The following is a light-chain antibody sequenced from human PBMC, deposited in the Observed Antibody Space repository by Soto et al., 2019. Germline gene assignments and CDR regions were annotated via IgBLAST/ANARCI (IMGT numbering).Light chain of an antibody. J-gene: IGKJ5*01. V-gene: IGKV3-20*01. CDR2: GAS. Sequence: EIVLTQSPGTLSLSPEERATLSYRASQSVSSSYLAWYQQKPGQAPRLLIYGASSRATGIPDRFSGSGSGTDFTLTVSRLEPEDFAVYYCQQYGSSPGITFGQGTRLEIK. CDR3: QQYGSSPGIT. CDR1: QSVSSSY.